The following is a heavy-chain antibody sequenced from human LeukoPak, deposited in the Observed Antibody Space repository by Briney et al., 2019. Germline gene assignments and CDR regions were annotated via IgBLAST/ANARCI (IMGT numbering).Heavy chain of an antibody. CDR1: GGSFSGYY. CDR3: ARGRSYCSSTSCPPKKVGPYGMDV. V-gene: IGHV4-34*01. CDR2: INHSGST. J-gene: IGHJ6*02. D-gene: IGHD2-2*01. Sequence: SETPSLTCAVYGGSFSGYYWSWIRQPPGKGLEWIGEINHSGSTNYNPSLKSRVTISVDTSKNQFSLKLSSVTAADTAVYYCARGRSYCSSTSCPPKKVGPYGMDVWGQGTTVTVSS.